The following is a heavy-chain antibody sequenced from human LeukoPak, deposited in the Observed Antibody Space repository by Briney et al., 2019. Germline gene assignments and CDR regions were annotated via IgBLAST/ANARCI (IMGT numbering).Heavy chain of an antibody. CDR2: IRFDGGTK. Sequence: PGGSLRLSCAASEFTFSNSGMHWVRQAPGKGLEWVAFIRFDGGTKYYADSVKGRFTISRDNSKNTVYLQVNSLRAEDTAVYYCARDLVWFGEPKGYYNYMDVWGKGTTVTVSS. J-gene: IGHJ6*03. CDR1: EFTFSNSG. V-gene: IGHV3-30*02. D-gene: IGHD3-10*01. CDR3: ARDLVWFGEPKGYYNYMDV.